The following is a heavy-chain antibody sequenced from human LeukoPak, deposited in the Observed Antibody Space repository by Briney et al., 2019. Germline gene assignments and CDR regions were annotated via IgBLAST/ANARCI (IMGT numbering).Heavy chain of an antibody. CDR2: VRASGGSR. D-gene: IGHD4-17*01. J-gene: IGHJ4*02. CDR3: AQDRGATVTTFVY. V-gene: IGHV3-23*01. CDR1: GFTFSSYV. Sequence: PGRSLTLSCAASGFTFSSYVMCWVRKAPGQGLEWVWGVRASGGSRYYADSVKGRFTISRNNSNNTLYLQMNSLRAEDTAVYYCAQDRGATVTTFVYWGQGTLVTVSS.